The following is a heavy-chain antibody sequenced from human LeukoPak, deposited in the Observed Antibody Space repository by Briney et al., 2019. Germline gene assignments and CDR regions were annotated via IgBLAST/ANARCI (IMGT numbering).Heavy chain of an antibody. J-gene: IGHJ4*02. Sequence: PGGSLRLSWTASGYTFNSYAMSWVRQAPGTGLEWVSGISGSGTSTYYADSVKGRFTISRDNSKNTLYLQMNSLRAEDTALYYCAKEPASGSCFDYWGQVTLVTVSS. CDR2: ISGSGTST. D-gene: IGHD3-10*01. CDR1: GYTFNSYA. V-gene: IGHV3-23*01. CDR3: AKEPASGSCFDY.